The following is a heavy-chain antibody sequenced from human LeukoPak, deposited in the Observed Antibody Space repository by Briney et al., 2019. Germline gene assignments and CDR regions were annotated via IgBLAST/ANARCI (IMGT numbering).Heavy chain of an antibody. Sequence: WASVKVSCKASGYTFTSYGISWVRQAPGQGLEWMGWISAYNGNTNYAQKLQGRVTMTTDTSTSTAYMELRSLRSDDTAVYYCARDSPGRFGEPFDYWGQGTLVTVSS. CDR2: ISAYNGNT. D-gene: IGHD3-10*01. CDR3: ARDSPGRFGEPFDY. V-gene: IGHV1-18*01. CDR1: GYTFTSYG. J-gene: IGHJ4*02.